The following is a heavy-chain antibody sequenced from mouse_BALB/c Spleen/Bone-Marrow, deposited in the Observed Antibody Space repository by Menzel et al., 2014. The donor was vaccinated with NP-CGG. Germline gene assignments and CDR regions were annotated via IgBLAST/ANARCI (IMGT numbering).Heavy chain of an antibody. D-gene: IGHD2-14*01. CDR1: GYTFTDYW. CDR3: ARSDYRYDPLAN. CDR2: IDTSDSYI. J-gene: IGHJ3*01. V-gene: IGHV1-69*01. Sequence: QVQLQQSGAELVMPGASVKMSCKASGYTFTDYWMHWVKQRPGQGLEWIGAIDTSDSYISYNQEFKGKATLTVDESSSTAYMQFSSLTPEDSAVYHCARSDYRYDPLANWGQGTLVTVSA.